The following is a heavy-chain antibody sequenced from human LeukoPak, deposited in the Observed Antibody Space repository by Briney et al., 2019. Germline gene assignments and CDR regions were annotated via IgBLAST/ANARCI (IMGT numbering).Heavy chain of an antibody. J-gene: IGHJ6*02. CDR3: AKDNFYDSSGAYGLEV. V-gene: IGHV3-23*01. D-gene: IGHD3-22*01. CDR2: ISGSGGST. Sequence: GSLRLSCEAPGFNFGDYAMSWVRQAPGKGLEWVSAISGSGGSTYYADSVKGRFTISRDNSKNTLYLQMNSLRAEDTAVYYCAKDNFYDSSGAYGLEVWGQGTTVTVSS. CDR1: GFNFGDYA.